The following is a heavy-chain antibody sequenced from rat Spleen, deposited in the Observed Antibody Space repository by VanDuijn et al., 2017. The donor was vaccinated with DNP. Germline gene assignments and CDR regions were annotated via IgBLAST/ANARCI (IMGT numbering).Heavy chain of an antibody. CDR3: ARHEIRGTGAMDA. J-gene: IGHJ4*01. D-gene: IGHD4-3*01. CDR1: GFTFSDYY. V-gene: IGHV5-22*01. Sequence: EVQLVESGGGLVQPGRSLKLSCAASGFTFSDYYMAWVRQAPKKGLEWVASISYEGSSTYYGDSVKGRFTISRDNAKSTLYLQMNSLRSEDTATYYCARHEIRGTGAMDAWGQGTSVTVSS. CDR2: ISYEGSST.